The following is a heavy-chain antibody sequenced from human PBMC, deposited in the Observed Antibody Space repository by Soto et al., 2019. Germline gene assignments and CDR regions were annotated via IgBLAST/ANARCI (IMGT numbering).Heavy chain of an antibody. CDR3: AREGLIMGIRYYDGMDV. D-gene: IGHD3-10*01. J-gene: IGHJ6*02. V-gene: IGHV4-34*01. CDR2: INHSGST. CDR1: GGSFSGYY. Sequence: ETLSLTCAVYGGSFSGYYWSWIRQPPGKGLEWIGEINHSGSTNNNPSLKSRVTISVDMSKNQFSLKLSSVTAADTAVYYCAREGLIMGIRYYDGMDVWAQGPRSPSP.